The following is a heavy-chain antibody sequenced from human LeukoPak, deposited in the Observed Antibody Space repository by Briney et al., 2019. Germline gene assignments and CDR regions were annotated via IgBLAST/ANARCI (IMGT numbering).Heavy chain of an antibody. D-gene: IGHD3-22*01. CDR2: NNPNSGGT. CDR3: ARDRDSSEGAFDI. V-gene: IGHV1-2*02. Sequence: ASVKVSCKASGYTFTGYYMHWVRQAPGQGLEWMGWNNPNSGGTNYAQKFQGRVTMTRDTSISTAYMELSRLRSDDTAVYYCARDRDSSEGAFDIWGQGTMVTVSS. CDR1: GYTFTGYY. J-gene: IGHJ3*02.